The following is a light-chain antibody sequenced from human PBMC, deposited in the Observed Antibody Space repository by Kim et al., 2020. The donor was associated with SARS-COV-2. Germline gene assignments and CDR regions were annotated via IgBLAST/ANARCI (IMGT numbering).Light chain of an antibody. CDR1: NSNIGSNT. V-gene: IGLV1-44*01. CDR3: AAWDGRLKGWV. J-gene: IGLJ3*02. Sequence: GQGVTMSCSGSNSNIGSNTVNWYRQLPGAAPRLLIYIINQGPSGVPDRFSGSKSGTSASLTISGLQSEDEADYYCAAWDGRLKGWVFGGGTQLTVL. CDR2: IIN.